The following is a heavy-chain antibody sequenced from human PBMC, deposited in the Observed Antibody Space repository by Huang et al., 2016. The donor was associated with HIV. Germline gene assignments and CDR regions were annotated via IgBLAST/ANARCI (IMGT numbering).Heavy chain of an antibody. CDR3: AREFVIFGAPLWPAY. Sequence: QVQLVQSGAEVKKPGASVKVSCKASGYSFTTYARHWVRQAPGHRLEWMGWINPGKGNTNYSQKFQGRVTITRDTSASTVYMEVSSLTFEDTAVYYCAREFVIFGAPLWPAYWGQGTLISVSS. V-gene: IGHV1-3*01. CDR2: INPGKGNT. J-gene: IGHJ4*02. CDR1: GYSFTTYA. D-gene: IGHD2-21*01.